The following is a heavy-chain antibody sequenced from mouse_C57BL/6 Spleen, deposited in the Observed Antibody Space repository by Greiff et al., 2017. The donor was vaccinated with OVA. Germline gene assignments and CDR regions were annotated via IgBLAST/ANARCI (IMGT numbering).Heavy chain of an antibody. CDR3: ARSLYAMDD. CDR2: INPSTGGT. V-gene: IGHV1-42*01. CDR1: GYSFTGYY. Sequence: VQLQQSGPELVKPGASVKISCKASGYSFTGYYMNWVKQSPEKSLEWIGEINPSTGGTTYNQKFKAKATLTVDKSSSTAYMQLKSLTSEESAVYYCARSLYAMDDWGQGTSVTVSS. J-gene: IGHJ4*01.